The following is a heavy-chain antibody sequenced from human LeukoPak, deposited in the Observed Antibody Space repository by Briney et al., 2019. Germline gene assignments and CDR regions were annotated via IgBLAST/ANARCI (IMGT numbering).Heavy chain of an antibody. CDR1: GRTFSNNG. CDR2: IIPRIGTV. J-gene: IGHJ5*01. Sequence: SVKVSCKTSGRTFSNNGVSGVRDAAGQGLEWRGAIIPRIGTVNYAQKFADRVTITKDELTYTVSIELSSLISEDTAIYYCARAIFVTTVITGDGPFDSWGQGTQVTVSP. D-gene: IGHD4-17*01. V-gene: IGHV1-69*05. CDR3: ARAIFVTTVITGDGPFDS.